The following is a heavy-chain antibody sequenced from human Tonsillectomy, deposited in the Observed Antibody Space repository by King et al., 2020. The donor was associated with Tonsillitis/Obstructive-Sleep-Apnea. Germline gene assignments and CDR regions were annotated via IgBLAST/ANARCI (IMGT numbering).Heavy chain of an antibody. CDR2: IIHSGST. Sequence: VQLQQWGAGLLKPSETLSLTCAVYGGSFSGYYWSWIRQPPGKGLEWIGEIIHSGSTNYNPSLKSRVTISVDTSKNQFSLKLSSVTAADTAVYYCARGPYCSGTSCRYSWFDPWGQGTLVTVSS. J-gene: IGHJ5*02. V-gene: IGHV4-34*01. CDR3: ARGPYCSGTSCRYSWFDP. CDR1: GGSFSGYY. D-gene: IGHD2-2*01.